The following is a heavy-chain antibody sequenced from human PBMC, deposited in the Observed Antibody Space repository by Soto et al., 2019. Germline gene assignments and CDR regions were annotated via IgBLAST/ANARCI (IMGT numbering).Heavy chain of an antibody. J-gene: IGHJ4*02. CDR3: ARVGNSGYDYVDY. D-gene: IGHD5-12*01. CDR2: IYYSGST. CDR1: GGSISSYY. Sequence: QVQLQESGPGLVKPSETLSLTCTVSGGSISSYYWSWIRQPPGKGLEWIGYIYYSGSTNYNPSLKSRVTISVDTSKNQFSLKLSSVTAADTAVYYCARVGNSGYDYVDYWGQGTLVTVSS. V-gene: IGHV4-59*01.